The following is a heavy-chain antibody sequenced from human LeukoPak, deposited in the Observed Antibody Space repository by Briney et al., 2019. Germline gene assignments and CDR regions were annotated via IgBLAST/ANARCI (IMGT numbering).Heavy chain of an antibody. V-gene: IGHV3-30*18. CDR2: ISYDGSNK. Sequence: PGGSLRLSCAASGFTFSSYGMHWVRQAPGKGLEWVAVISYDGSNKYYADSVKGRFTISRDNSKNTLYLQMNSLRAEDTAVYYCAKDRCSGSCRVDYWGQGTLVTVSS. CDR1: GFTFSSYG. D-gene: IGHD6-13*01. CDR3: AKDRCSGSCRVDY. J-gene: IGHJ4*02.